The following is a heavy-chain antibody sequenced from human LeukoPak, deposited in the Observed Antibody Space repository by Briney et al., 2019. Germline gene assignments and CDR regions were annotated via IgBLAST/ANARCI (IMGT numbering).Heavy chain of an antibody. J-gene: IGHJ4*02. Sequence: QPGGSLRLSCAASGFTFSSYAMSCVRQAPGKGLEWVSAIIGSGGSTYYADSVTGRFTISRDNSKNTLYLQMNSLRAEDTAVYYCAKMLLDYYDSSGIPYYFDYWGQGTMVTVSS. V-gene: IGHV3-23*01. CDR3: AKMLLDYYDSSGIPYYFDY. D-gene: IGHD3-22*01. CDR1: GFTFSSYA. CDR2: IIGSGGST.